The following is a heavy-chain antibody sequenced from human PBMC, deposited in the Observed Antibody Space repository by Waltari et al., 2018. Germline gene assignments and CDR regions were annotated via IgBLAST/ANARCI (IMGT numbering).Heavy chain of an antibody. Sequence: QAQLHQWGAGLLKPSETLSLTCAVSGGSFSGYFWSWIRQSPGKGLEWIGEINRDGTAKYNPSLKSRVGMAVDTIKSQISRSLSSVTAADAAVYYCARVGDYHGSGRFGLDVWGRGTRVTVSS. CDR1: GGSFSGYF. V-gene: IGHV4-34*01. D-gene: IGHD3-10*01. J-gene: IGHJ6*02. CDR3: ARVGDYHGSGRFGLDV. CDR2: INRDGTA.